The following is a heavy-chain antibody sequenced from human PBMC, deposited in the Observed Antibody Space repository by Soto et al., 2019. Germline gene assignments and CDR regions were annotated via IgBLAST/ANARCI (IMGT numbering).Heavy chain of an antibody. D-gene: IGHD2-2*01. CDR3: SKNNVAPAFVGFEY. CDR2: LYSGGQT. CDR1: GFNFDNSY. V-gene: IGHV3-53*01. Sequence: GGSLRLSCTVSGFNFDNSYMSWVRQAPGKGLEWVSILYSGGQTYYTESVRGRFTISRDISKNTLDLQMNRLTADDTAVYYCSKNNVAPAFVGFEYWGQGTLVTVSS. J-gene: IGHJ4*02.